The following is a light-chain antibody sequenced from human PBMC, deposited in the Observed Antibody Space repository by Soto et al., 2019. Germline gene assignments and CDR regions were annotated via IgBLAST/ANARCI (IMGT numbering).Light chain of an antibody. CDR2: GSS. J-gene: IGKJ1*01. CDR1: QNVASSY. V-gene: IGKV3-20*01. Sequence: EIVLTQSPGALSLCPGERATLSCRASQNVASSYLAWYQQKPGQAPRLLIYGSSIRGAGIPDRFSGSGSGTDFTLTISRLDPEDFAVYFCQQYGSSPRTFGQGTKVDTK. CDR3: QQYGSSPRT.